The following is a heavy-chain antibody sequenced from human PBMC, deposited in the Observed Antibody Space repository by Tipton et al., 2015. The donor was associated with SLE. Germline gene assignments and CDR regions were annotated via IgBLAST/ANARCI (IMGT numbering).Heavy chain of an antibody. D-gene: IGHD3-22*01. Sequence: SLRLSCAASGYKFSDYYMSWIRQAPGKGLEWVSYISNNGRIIYNADSVKGRFTISRDNAKNSLYLQMNSLRAEDTAVYYCAREGNYYDSSGLFDYWGQGTLVTVSS. V-gene: IGHV3-11*04. CDR3: AREGNYYDSSGLFDY. CDR1: GYKFSDYY. J-gene: IGHJ4*02. CDR2: ISNNGRII.